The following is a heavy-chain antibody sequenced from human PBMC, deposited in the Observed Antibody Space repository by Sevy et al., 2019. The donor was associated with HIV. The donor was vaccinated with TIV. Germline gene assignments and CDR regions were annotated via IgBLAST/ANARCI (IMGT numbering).Heavy chain of an antibody. Sequence: GGSLRLSCTASGFTFSRYWMHWVRQAPGKGLVWVSRINSDGSSTSYADSVKGPFTISRDNAKNTLYLQMNSLRAEDTAVYYCARYYYDSSGIDYWGQGTLVTVSS. J-gene: IGHJ4*02. D-gene: IGHD3-22*01. CDR2: INSDGSST. CDR3: ARYYYDSSGIDY. V-gene: IGHV3-74*01. CDR1: GFTFSRYW.